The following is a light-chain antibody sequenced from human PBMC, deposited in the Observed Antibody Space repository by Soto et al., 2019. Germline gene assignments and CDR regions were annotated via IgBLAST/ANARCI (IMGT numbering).Light chain of an antibody. CDR2: EDN. Sequence: QSALTQPASVSGSPGQSITISCTGTSRIVGNYNLVSWYQQHPGKAPKLIIYEDNQRPSGVSDRFAASKSDNTASLAISGLQAEDEADYFCCSYAGSGTHWVFGGGTKLTVL. CDR1: SRIVGNYNL. J-gene: IGLJ3*02. CDR3: CSYAGSGTHWV. V-gene: IGLV2-23*01.